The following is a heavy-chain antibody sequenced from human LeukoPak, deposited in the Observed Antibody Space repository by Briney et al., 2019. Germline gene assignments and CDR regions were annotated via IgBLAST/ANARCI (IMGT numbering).Heavy chain of an antibody. D-gene: IGHD6-6*01. V-gene: IGHV1-69*13. CDR3: ASPYSSSSGYYYGMDV. CDR2: IIPIFGTA. J-gene: IGHJ6*02. CDR1: GGTFSSYA. Sequence: GASVKVSCKASGGTFSSYAISWVRRAPGQGLEWMGGIIPIFGTANYAQKFQGRVTITADESTSTAYMELSSLRSEDTAVYYCASPYSSSSGYYYGMDVWGQGTTVTVSS.